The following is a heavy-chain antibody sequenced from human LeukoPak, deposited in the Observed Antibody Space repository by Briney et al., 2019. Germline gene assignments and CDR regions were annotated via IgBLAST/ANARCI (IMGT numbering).Heavy chain of an antibody. J-gene: IGHJ4*02. CDR1: GFTFSRYW. CDR2: IRRDAREF. CDR3: AGGGSLDY. D-gene: IGHD3-10*01. V-gene: IGHV3-7*04. Sequence: GGSLRLSCAAPGFTFSRYWMSWVRQAPGKGLEWVANIRRDAREFYYVDSVKGRFTISRDNAENSLYLQMNSLRAEDTAVYYCAGGGSLDYWGQGTLVTVSS.